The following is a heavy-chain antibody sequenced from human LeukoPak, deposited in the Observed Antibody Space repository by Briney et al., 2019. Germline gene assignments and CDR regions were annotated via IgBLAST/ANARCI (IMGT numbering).Heavy chain of an antibody. CDR2: IYYSGST. D-gene: IGHD6-19*01. CDR1: GGSLSSSSYY. V-gene: IGHV4-39*01. CDR3: ARHRSSGWHYAFDI. Sequence: SETLSLTCTVSGGSLSSSSYYWGWIRQPPGKGLEWIGSIYYSGSTYYNPSLKSRVTISVDTSKNQFSLKLSSVTAADTAVYYCARHRSSGWHYAFDIWGQGTMVTVSS. J-gene: IGHJ3*02.